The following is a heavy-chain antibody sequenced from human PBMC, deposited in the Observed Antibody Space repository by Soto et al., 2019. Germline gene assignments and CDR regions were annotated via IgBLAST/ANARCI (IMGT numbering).Heavy chain of an antibody. CDR3: ARDCASTSCSVWRA. CDR2: ITSSGDKT. CDR1: GFSLNNFA. Sequence: EVQLLESGGDLVQPGGSLRLSCAASGFSLNNFAMAWVRQAPGKGLEWVSTITSSGDKTSYADSVKGRFIISRDNSKNMLYLQMNSLRVEETALYYCARDCASTSCSVWRAWGQGTLVTVSS. J-gene: IGHJ5*02. D-gene: IGHD2-2*01. V-gene: IGHV3-23*01.